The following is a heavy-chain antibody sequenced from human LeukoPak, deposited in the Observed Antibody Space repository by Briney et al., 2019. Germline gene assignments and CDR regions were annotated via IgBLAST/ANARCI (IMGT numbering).Heavy chain of an antibody. Sequence: SETLSLTCTVSGGSIRGNGYYWGWIRQAPGKGLEWIGSINYDGSTYYNPSLKSRVTISVDTPKNYFSLKLSSVTAADTAVYYCASSVWWPYYFDYWGQGTLVTVSS. CDR3: ASSVWWPYYFDY. D-gene: IGHD4/OR15-4a*01. J-gene: IGHJ4*02. CDR2: INYDGST. CDR1: GGSIRGNGYY. V-gene: IGHV4-39*02.